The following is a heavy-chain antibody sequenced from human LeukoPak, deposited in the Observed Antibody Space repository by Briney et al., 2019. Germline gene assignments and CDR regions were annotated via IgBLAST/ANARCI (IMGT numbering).Heavy chain of an antibody. D-gene: IGHD3-22*01. J-gene: IGHJ4*02. Sequence: ASVKVSCKASGGTFSNYAISWVRQAPGQGLEWMGWINPNSGGTNYAQKFQGRVTMTRDTSISTAYMELSRLRSDDTAVYYCARGVRYYDSSGYYEILHYFDYWGQGTLVTVSS. CDR2: INPNSGGT. CDR1: GGTFSNYA. V-gene: IGHV1-2*02. CDR3: ARGVRYYDSSGYYEILHYFDY.